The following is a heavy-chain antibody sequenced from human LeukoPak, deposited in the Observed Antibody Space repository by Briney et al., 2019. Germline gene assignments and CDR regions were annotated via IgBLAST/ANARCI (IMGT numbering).Heavy chain of an antibody. Sequence: GGSLRLSCAASGFTFSDYYMSWIRQAPGKGLEWVSYISSSGSTIYYADSVKGRFTISRDNAKNSLYLQMNSLRAEDTAVYYCARDLGRWLQFQSSFDYWGQGTLVTVSS. CDR3: ARDLGRWLQFQSSFDY. V-gene: IGHV3-11*04. D-gene: IGHD5-24*01. CDR1: GFTFSDYY. J-gene: IGHJ4*02. CDR2: ISSSGSTI.